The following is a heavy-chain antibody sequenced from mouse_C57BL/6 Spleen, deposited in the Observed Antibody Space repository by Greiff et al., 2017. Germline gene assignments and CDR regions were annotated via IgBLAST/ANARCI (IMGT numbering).Heavy chain of an antibody. J-gene: IGHJ1*03. V-gene: IGHV1-39*01. Sequence: LEESGPELVKPGASVKISCKASGYSFTDYNMNWVKQSHGKSLEWIGVINPNYGTTSYNQKFKGKATLTVDPSSSTAYMQLNSLTSEDSAVYYCASGGNYYYGSSYWYFDVWGTGTTVTVSS. CDR3: ASGGNYYYGSSYWYFDV. CDR1: GYSFTDYN. D-gene: IGHD1-1*01. CDR2: INPNYGTT.